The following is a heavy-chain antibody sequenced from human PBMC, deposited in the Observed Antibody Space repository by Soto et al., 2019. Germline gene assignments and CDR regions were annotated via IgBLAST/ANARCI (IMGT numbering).Heavy chain of an antibody. Sequence: QVQVVQSGVEVRRPGSSVKVSCKASGDTFKNCVISWVRQAPGQGLEWMGGIIPLFGTTDFAHRFQGRLTITTDESTTTAYMALSRLRSEDTATYYCAAELGFGKLSVVWGQGTTVIVSS. J-gene: IGHJ6*02. CDR1: GDTFKNCV. CDR2: IIPLFGTT. CDR3: AAELGFGKLSVV. D-gene: IGHD3-10*01. V-gene: IGHV1-69*01.